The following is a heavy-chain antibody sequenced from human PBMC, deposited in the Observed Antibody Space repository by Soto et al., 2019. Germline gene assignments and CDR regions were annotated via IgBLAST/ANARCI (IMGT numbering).Heavy chain of an antibody. Sequence: QVQLQESGPGLVKPSETLSLTCTVSGDSISRYYWSWIRLSPGKGLEWIGYIYYSGETNYNPSVKRRVTISVDRTKTQSSLKLSSVTAADTAVYYCARDQGGEFLKGSGMDVWGQGTTVTVSS. V-gene: IGHV4-59*01. D-gene: IGHD3-10*01. J-gene: IGHJ6*02. CDR1: GDSISRYY. CDR3: ARDQGGEFLKGSGMDV. CDR2: IYYSGET.